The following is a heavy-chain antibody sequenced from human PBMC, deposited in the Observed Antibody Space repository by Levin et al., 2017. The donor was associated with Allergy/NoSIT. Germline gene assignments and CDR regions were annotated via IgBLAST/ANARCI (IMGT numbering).Heavy chain of an antibody. V-gene: IGHV1-69*13. CDR1: GGTFSSYA. J-gene: IGHJ4*02. CDR2: IIPIFGTA. Sequence: ASVKVSCKASGGTFSSYAISWVRQAPGQGLEWMGGIIPIFGTANYAQKFQGRVTITADESTSTASMELSSLRSDDTAVYYCARDVLYSPPGVKGPKSSGWPYFDYWGQGTLVTVSS. D-gene: IGHD6-19*01. CDR3: ARDVLYSPPGVKGPKSSGWPYFDY.